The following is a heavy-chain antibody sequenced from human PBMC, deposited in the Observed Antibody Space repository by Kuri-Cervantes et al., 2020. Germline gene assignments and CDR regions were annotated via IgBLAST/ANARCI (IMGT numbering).Heavy chain of an antibody. Sequence: ASVKVSCKASGYTFTSYYMHWVRQAPGQGLEWMGIINPSGGSTSYAQKFQGRVTMTRDTSISTAYMELSRLRSDDTAVYYCARGMWRISGSYDYWGQGTLVTVSS. J-gene: IGHJ4*02. CDR2: INPSGGST. D-gene: IGHD1-26*01. CDR3: ARGMWRISGSYDY. CDR1: GYTFTSYY. V-gene: IGHV1-46*01.